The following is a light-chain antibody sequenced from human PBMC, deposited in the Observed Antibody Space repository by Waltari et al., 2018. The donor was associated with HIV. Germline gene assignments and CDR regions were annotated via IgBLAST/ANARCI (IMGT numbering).Light chain of an antibody. CDR1: ESIISGV. Sequence: EVVLTQSPGTLSLSPGERATLSCRASESIISGVFAWYQQKPGQAPRLLIYSASSRATAIPDRFSGSGSGTDFTLTISRVEPEDSVYYCQYYHASSGTFGQGTRVEIK. CDR3: QYYHASSGT. V-gene: IGKV3-20*01. CDR2: SAS. J-gene: IGKJ1*01.